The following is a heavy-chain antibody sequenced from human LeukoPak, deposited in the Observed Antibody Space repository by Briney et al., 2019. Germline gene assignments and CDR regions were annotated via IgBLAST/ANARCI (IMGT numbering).Heavy chain of an antibody. CDR1: GFSFSSYS. V-gene: IGHV3-48*04. CDR3: ARRGYHDYSGFDY. Sequence: GGSLKLSCAASGFSFSSYSMNWARQSPGKGLEWDSYISSSSSTISYADSVKGRFTISRDNAKNSLYLQMKSLRAEDTAVYYCARRGYHDYSGFDYWGQGTLVTASS. J-gene: IGHJ4*02. CDR2: ISSSSSTI. D-gene: IGHD1-26*01.